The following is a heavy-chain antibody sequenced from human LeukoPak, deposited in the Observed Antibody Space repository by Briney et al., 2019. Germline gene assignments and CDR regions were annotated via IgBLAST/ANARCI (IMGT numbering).Heavy chain of an antibody. CDR3: ARHVRESGRSARYFDL. Sequence: SETLSLTCTVSGGSISISSYYWGWIRQPPGKGLEWIGSIYYSGSTYYNPSLKSRVTISVDTSKNQFSLKLSSVTAADTAVYYCARHVRESGRSARYFDLWGRGTLVTVSS. CDR1: GGSISISSYY. D-gene: IGHD2-15*01. J-gene: IGHJ2*01. V-gene: IGHV4-39*01. CDR2: IYYSGST.